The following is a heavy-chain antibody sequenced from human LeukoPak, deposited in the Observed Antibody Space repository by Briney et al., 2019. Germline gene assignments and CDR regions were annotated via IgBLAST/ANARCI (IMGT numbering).Heavy chain of an antibody. CDR2: IYTGTT. J-gene: IGHJ4*02. CDR1: GGSISTFF. D-gene: IGHD3-9*01. Sequence: SETLSLTCTVSGGSISTFFWTWVRQSAGKGLEWIGRIYTGTTYYNPSLESRATISVDTSNNRFSLKLTSLTAADTAVYYCARGTEMTSFTGYYSFDYWGRGSLVTVSS. CDR3: ARGTEMTSFTGYYSFDY. V-gene: IGHV4-4*07.